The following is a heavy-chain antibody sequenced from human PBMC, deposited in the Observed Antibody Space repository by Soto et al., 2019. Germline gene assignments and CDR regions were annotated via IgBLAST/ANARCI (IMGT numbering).Heavy chain of an antibody. Sequence: EVQLVESGGGLVQPGGSLRLSCAASGFTFSSYWMHWVRQVPGKGLVWVSRIDEYGSTINYADSVKGRFTISRDNAKKTLYLEMNSLRAEDTALYYCTRDIGGRGAFWGQGTLVTVSS. J-gene: IGHJ4*02. D-gene: IGHD3-16*01. CDR2: IDEYGSTI. CDR1: GFTFSSYW. CDR3: TRDIGGRGAF. V-gene: IGHV3-74*01.